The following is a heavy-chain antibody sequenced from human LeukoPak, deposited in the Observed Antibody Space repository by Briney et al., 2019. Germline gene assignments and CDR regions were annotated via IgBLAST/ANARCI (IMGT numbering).Heavy chain of an antibody. CDR3: ARSNQADDY. V-gene: IGHV3-74*01. CDR1: GFTFSSYW. CDR2: INTGGSST. Sequence: GGSLRLSCAASGFTFSSYWMHWVRQVPGKGLVWVSRINTGGSSTTYADSVEGRFTISRDNAKNTLYLQMNSLRAEDTAVYYCARSNQADDYWGQGTLVTVSS. D-gene: IGHD4-11*01. J-gene: IGHJ4*02.